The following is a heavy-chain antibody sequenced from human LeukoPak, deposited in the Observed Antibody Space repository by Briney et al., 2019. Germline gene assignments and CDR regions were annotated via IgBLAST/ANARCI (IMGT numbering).Heavy chain of an antibody. Sequence: SETLSLTCTVSGGSVSSYYWSWIRQPPGKGLEWIGYIYYSGSTNYNPSLKSRVTISVDTSKNQFSLKLSSVTAADTAVYYCARGVTDYYDSSGYYPDYWGQGTLVTGSS. CDR1: GGSVSSYY. D-gene: IGHD3-22*01. CDR2: IYYSGST. CDR3: ARGVTDYYDSSGYYPDY. V-gene: IGHV4-59*02. J-gene: IGHJ4*02.